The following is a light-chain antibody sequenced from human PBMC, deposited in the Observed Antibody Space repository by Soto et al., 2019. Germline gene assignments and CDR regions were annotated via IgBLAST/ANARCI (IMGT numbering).Light chain of an antibody. V-gene: IGKV3-15*01. Sequence: EIVMTQSPATLSVSPGERATLSCRASQSVSSNLAWYQQKPGQAPRLLIYGASTRATGIPARFSGSGSGTAFTRTISSLQSEDFAVYYWQQYNNSPRTFGQGTKVEIK. CDR1: QSVSSN. J-gene: IGKJ1*01. CDR3: QQYNNSPRT. CDR2: GAS.